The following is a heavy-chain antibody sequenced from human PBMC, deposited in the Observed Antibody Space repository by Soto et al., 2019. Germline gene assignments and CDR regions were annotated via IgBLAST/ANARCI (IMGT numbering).Heavy chain of an antibody. V-gene: IGHV1-69*13. CDR1: GGTFSSET. CDR2: LIPITDTA. Sequence: GASVKVSCKASGGTFSSETITWVRQAPGQGLEWMGGLIPITDTANYAQNFQGRVTITADESTSTVYMELSSLRSEDTAVYYCAALIPAPIKLFPRLGWFDPWGQGTLVTVSS. J-gene: IGHJ5*02. D-gene: IGHD2-2*01. CDR3: AALIPAPIKLFPRLGWFDP.